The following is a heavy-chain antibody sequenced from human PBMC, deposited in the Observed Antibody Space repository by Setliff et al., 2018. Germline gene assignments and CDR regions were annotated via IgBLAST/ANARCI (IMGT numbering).Heavy chain of an antibody. CDR1: GDSIRNYH. CDR2: IYTTGST. V-gene: IGHV4-4*08. CDR3: ARKDGDM. D-gene: IGHD2-21*01. J-gene: IGHJ6*02. Sequence: PSETLSLTCTVSGDSIRNYHWSWFRQPPGSRLEWIGYIYTTGSTSYNPSLKSRVTMSVDTSKNQFSLKMRSVTAADAALHYCARKDGDMWGQGTTVTVSS.